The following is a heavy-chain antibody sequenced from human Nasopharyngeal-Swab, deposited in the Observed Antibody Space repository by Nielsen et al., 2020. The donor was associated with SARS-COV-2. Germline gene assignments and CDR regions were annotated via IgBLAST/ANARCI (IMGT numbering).Heavy chain of an antibody. Sequence: GESLKISCAASGFTFSSYSMNWVRQAPGKGLEWVSSISSSSSYIYYADSVKGRFTIPRDNAKNSLYLQMNSLRAEDTAVYYCARVRSAEGFWSGYRPPYYGMDVWGQGTTATVSS. CDR2: ISSSSSYI. CDR3: ARVRSAEGFWSGYRPPYYGMDV. D-gene: IGHD3-3*01. J-gene: IGHJ6*02. CDR1: GFTFSSYS. V-gene: IGHV3-21*01.